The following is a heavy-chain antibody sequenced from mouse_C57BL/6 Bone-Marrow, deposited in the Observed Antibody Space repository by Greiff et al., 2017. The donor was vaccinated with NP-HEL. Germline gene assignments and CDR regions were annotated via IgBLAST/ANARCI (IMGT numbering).Heavy chain of an antibody. J-gene: IGHJ4*01. V-gene: IGHV5-16*01. CDR2: INYDGSST. D-gene: IGHD1-1*01. CDR1: GFTFSDYY. CDR3: ARSDYGSSSGAMDY. Sequence: EVMLVESEGGLVQPGSSMKLSCTASGFTFSDYYMAWVRQVPEKGLEWVANINYDGSSTYYLDSLKSRFIISRDNAKNILYLQMSSLKSEDTATYYCARSDYGSSSGAMDYWGQGTSVTVSS.